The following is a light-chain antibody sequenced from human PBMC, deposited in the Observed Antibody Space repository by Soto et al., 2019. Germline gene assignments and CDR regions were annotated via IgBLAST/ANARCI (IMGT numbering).Light chain of an antibody. J-gene: IGKJ1*01. CDR1: QSVNSW. CDR2: KAS. Sequence: DIPMTQSPYTLSAHVGDIVNISCRASQSVNSWLDWYQQKPGKAPKLLIYKASTLESGAASRFGGSGSGTEFTLNITSLQPEDLATYYCQQYNSFSWTFGQGTKVQIK. V-gene: IGKV1-5*03. CDR3: QQYNSFSWT.